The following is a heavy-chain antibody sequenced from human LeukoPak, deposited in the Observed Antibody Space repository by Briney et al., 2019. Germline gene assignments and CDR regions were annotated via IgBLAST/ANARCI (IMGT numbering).Heavy chain of an antibody. Sequence: SETLSLTCTVSGGSISSYYGSWIRQPPGKGLEWIGYTHYSGNTNYNPSLKSRVTISVGTSKNQFSLKLSSVTAADTAVYYCAGGFWSGYYKGPFDYWGQGTLVTVSS. CDR2: THYSGNT. CDR3: AGGFWSGYYKGPFDY. J-gene: IGHJ4*02. CDR1: GGSISSYY. D-gene: IGHD3-3*01. V-gene: IGHV4-59*01.